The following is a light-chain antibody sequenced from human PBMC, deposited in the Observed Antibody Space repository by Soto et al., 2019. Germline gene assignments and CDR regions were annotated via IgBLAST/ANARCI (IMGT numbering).Light chain of an antibody. J-gene: IGLJ1*01. V-gene: IGLV2-14*01. Sequence: QSALTQPASVSGSPGQSITISCTGTSHDIGGYKYVSWYQQHPGKAPKLMIYEVSNRPSGVSNRFSGSKSGNTASLTIFGLQTEGEADYYCCAYTSTSALYVFGTGTKLTVL. CDR3: CAYTSTSALYV. CDR1: SHDIGGYKY. CDR2: EVS.